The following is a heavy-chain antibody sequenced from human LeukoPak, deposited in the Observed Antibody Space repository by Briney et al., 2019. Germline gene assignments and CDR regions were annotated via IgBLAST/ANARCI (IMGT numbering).Heavy chain of an antibody. V-gene: IGHV1-8*03. Sequence: ASVKVSCKASGYTFTSYDINWVRQATGQGLEWMGWMNPNSGNTGYAQKFQGRVTITKNTSISTAYMELSSLRSEDTAVYYCARGEFDYSNDYYYYYMDVWGKGTTVTVSS. CDR3: ARGEFDYSNDYYYYYMDV. D-gene: IGHD4-11*01. CDR2: MNPNSGNT. J-gene: IGHJ6*03. CDR1: GYTFTSYD.